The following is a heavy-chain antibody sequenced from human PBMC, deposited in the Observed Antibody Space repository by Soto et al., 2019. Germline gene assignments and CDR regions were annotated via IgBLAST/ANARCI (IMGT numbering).Heavy chain of an antibody. D-gene: IGHD1-20*01. CDR1: GFTFSNYG. CDR3: AKIITGTDLVDY. CDR2: ITSSGGST. Sequence: GXSLGLSCAASGFTFSNYGIIWVVQAPGKGLEWVSGITSSGGSTYHADSVQGRFTIFRDNSKNTLYLQMNSMRAEDTAIYYCAKIITGTDLVDYWGQGTLVTVSS. V-gene: IGHV3-23*01. J-gene: IGHJ4*02.